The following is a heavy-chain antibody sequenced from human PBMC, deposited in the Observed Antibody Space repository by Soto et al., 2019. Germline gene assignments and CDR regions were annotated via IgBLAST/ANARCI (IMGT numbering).Heavy chain of an antibody. CDR2: IYYSGST. CDR1: GGSISSYY. V-gene: IGHV4-59*01. CDR3: RRLGHHNWIDP. J-gene: IGHJ5*01. Sequence: SETLSLTCTVSGGSISSYYWSWVRQPPGKGLEWIGYIYYSGSTNYNRSLRRRVTISGDTSKNQFTLKRSAVTAADTAGYYCRRLGHHNWIDPWGQGTMVTVSS.